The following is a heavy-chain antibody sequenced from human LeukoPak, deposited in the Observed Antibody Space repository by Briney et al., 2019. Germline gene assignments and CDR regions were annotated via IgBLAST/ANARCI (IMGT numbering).Heavy chain of an antibody. CDR3: AREGSDWNYYYYMDV. CDR2: IKQDGSEK. J-gene: IGHJ6*03. Sequence: PGGSLRLSCAASRFTFSSYWMGWVRQAPGKGLEWVANIKQDGSEKYYVDSVKGRFTISRDNAKNSLYLQMNSLRAEDTAVYYCAREGSDWNYYYYMDVWGKGTTVTISS. V-gene: IGHV3-7*01. D-gene: IGHD6-19*01. CDR1: RFTFSSYW.